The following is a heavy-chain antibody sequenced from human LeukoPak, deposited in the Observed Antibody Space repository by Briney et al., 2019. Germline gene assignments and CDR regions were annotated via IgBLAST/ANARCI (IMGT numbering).Heavy chain of an antibody. CDR2: IYHTRTT. V-gene: IGHV4-38-2*02. CDR3: GRDLGGSGSYYYE. Sequence: PSETLSLTCAVSGYSISSGYYWGWLRQPPGKGLEWIASIYHTRTTYYNPSLKSRVTISLDTSKNQFSLKLSSVTAADTAVYYCGRDLGGSGSYYYEWGQGTLVTVSS. D-gene: IGHD3-10*01. CDR1: GYSISSGYY. J-gene: IGHJ4*02.